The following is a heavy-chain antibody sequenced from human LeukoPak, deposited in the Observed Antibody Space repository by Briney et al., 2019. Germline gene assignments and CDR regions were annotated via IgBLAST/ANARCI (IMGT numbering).Heavy chain of an antibody. CDR2: IYPGDSDT. J-gene: IGHJ5*02. D-gene: IGHD2-21*02. CDR1: GHSFTSYW. CDR3: VRLAYCGGDCYSRWFDP. Sequence: GASVKISCKASGHSFTSYWIGWVRQMPGKGLDWMGIIYPGDSDTRYSPSFQGQVTISADKSIRTAYLHWRSLKASDTAMYYCVRLAYCGGDCYSRWFDPWGQGTLVTVSS. V-gene: IGHV5-51*01.